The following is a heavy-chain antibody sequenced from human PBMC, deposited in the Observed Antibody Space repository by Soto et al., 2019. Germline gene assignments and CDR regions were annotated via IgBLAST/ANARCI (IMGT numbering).Heavy chain of an antibody. CDR3: ARLGSMAILSFMDV. J-gene: IGHJ6*03. D-gene: IGHD3-9*01. CDR1: GGSISSYY. Sequence: SETLSLTCTVSGGSISSYYWSWIRQPPGKGLEWIGYIYYSGSTNYNPSLKSRVTISVDTSKNQFSLKLSSVTAADTAVYYCARLGSMAILSFMDVWGKGTTVTVSS. V-gene: IGHV4-59*08. CDR2: IYYSGST.